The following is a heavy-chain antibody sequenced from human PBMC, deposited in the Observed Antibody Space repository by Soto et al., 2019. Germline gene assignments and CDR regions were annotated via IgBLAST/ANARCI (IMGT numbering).Heavy chain of an antibody. J-gene: IGHJ6*02. V-gene: IGHV3-48*03. CDR3: ARSKVVPAAIRGYYGMDV. Sequence: GGSLRLSCAASGFTFSIYEMNWVRQAPGKGLEWVSYISSSGSTIYYADSVKGRFTISRDNAKNSLYLQMNSLRAEDTAVYYCARSKVVPAAIRGYYGMDVWGQGTTVTVSS. D-gene: IGHD2-2*02. CDR1: GFTFSIYE. CDR2: ISSSGSTI.